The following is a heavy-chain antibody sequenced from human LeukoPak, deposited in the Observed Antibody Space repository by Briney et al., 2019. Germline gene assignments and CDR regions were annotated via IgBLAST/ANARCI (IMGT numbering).Heavy chain of an antibody. CDR1: GFAFSSHW. CDR3: ARNNGMDV. J-gene: IGHJ6*02. V-gene: IGHV3-7*03. Sequence: GGSLRLSCAASGFAFSSHWTTWVRQVPGRGPEWVANVNRDGSETYYLDSVKGRFTISKDNAKNSLYLQMNSLRAEDTALYHRARNNGMDVWGQGTTVIVSS. CDR2: VNRDGSET.